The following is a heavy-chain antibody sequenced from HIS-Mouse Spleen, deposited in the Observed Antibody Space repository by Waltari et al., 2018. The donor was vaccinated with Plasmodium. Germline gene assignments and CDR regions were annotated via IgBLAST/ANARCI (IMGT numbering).Heavy chain of an antibody. Sequence: QVQLVQSGAEVKKPGSSVKVSCKASGGTFSSYAISWVRQAPGQGLEWMGRILPILGIANDARKFQGRVTITADKSTSTAYMELSSLRSEDTAVYYCARGGATGEAFTLDYWGQGTLVTVSS. D-gene: IGHD7-27*01. V-gene: IGHV1-69*04. CDR1: GGTFSSYA. J-gene: IGHJ4*02. CDR2: ILPILGIA. CDR3: ARGGATGEAFTLDY.